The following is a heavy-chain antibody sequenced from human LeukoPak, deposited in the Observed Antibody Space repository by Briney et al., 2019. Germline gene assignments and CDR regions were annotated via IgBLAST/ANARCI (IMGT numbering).Heavy chain of an antibody. Sequence: PGGSLRLSCAASGFTFNDAWMNWVRQAPGKGLEWVSSISSSSSYIYYADSVKGRFTISRDNAKNSLYLQMNSLRAEDTAVYYCASLAYVDTAMALDYWGQGTLVTVSS. J-gene: IGHJ4*02. CDR2: ISSSSSYI. CDR1: GFTFNDAW. V-gene: IGHV3-21*01. D-gene: IGHD5-18*01. CDR3: ASLAYVDTAMALDY.